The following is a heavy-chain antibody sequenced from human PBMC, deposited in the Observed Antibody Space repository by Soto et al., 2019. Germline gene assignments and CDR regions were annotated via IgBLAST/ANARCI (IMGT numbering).Heavy chain of an antibody. CDR3: ARDPDSSGWYDYYYYMDV. J-gene: IGHJ6*03. D-gene: IGHD6-19*01. CDR1: GFTFSSYS. V-gene: IGHV3-21*01. CDR2: ISSSSSYI. Sequence: TGGSLILSCAASGFTFSSYSMNWVRQAPGKGLEWVSSISSSSSYIYYADSVKGRFTISRDNAKNSLYLQMNSLRAEDTAVYYCARDPDSSGWYDYYYYMDVWGKGTTVTVSS.